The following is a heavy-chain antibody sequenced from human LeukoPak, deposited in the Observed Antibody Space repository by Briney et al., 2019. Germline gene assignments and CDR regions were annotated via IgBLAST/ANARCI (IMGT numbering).Heavy chain of an antibody. CDR1: GYTFTGYY. D-gene: IGHD2-15*01. V-gene: IGHV1-2*02. CDR3: ARGYCSGGDCYEFDY. CDR2: INPNSGGT. J-gene: IGHJ4*02. Sequence: GASVKVSFKASGYTFTGYYMHWVRQAPGQGLEWMGWINPNSGGTNSAQKFQGRVTMTRDTSISTAYMELSRLRSDDTAVYYCARGYCSGGDCYEFDYWGQGTLVTVSS.